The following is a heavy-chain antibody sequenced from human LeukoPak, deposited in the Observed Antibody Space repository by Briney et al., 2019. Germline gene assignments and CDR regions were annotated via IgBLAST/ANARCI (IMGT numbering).Heavy chain of an antibody. CDR2: IYSDGST. CDR1: GFTVSGYY. J-gene: IGHJ4*02. V-gene: IGHV3-53*01. Sequence: GGSLRLSCAASGFTVSGYYMSWVRQAPGKGLEWVSTIYSDGSTYYADSVKGRFIISRDNSKGTVSLQMNSLRPEDTAVYYCAKDDAWLQYGDWGRGTLVTVSS. CDR3: AKDDAWLQYGD. D-gene: IGHD5-24*01.